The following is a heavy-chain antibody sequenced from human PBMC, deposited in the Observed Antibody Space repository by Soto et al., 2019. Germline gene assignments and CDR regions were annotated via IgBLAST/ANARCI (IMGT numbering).Heavy chain of an antibody. CDR3: ARDPLRGDDYNFDY. J-gene: IGHJ4*02. Sequence: EVQLVESGGGLVKPGGSLRLSCAASGFTFSNAWMNWVRQAPGKGLEWVGRIKSKNDGGTIEYVAPVKGRFTISREDSKNTLYLQMNSLRVEDTAVDYCARDPLRGDDYNFDYWGQGILVTVS. CDR1: GFTFSNAW. V-gene: IGHV3-15*01. CDR2: IKSKNDGGTI. D-gene: IGHD4-4*01.